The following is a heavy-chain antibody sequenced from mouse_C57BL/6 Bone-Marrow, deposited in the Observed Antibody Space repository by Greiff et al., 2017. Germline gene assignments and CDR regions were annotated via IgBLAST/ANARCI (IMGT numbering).Heavy chain of an antibody. CDR2: FYPGRACI. J-gene: IGHJ2*01. Sequence: QVQLQQSGAALVTPGASLQLSCTASGYTFPESTLPCVPQRSGQGLPWICCFYPGRACIKYNEKFKDTATLTAYKSAGTVYMELSRLTSEGSSVYFCARHGRPLRQFYYFDYWGQGTTLTVSS. CDR3: ARHGRPLRQFYYFDY. D-gene: IGHD3-2*02. CDR1: GYTFPEST. V-gene: IGHV1-62-2*01.